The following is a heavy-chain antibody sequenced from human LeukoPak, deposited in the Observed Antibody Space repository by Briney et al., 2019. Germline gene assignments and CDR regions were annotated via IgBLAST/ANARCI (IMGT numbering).Heavy chain of an antibody. V-gene: IGHV3-7*05. CDR2: INQDGSAT. J-gene: IGHJ1*01. Sequence: GGSLRLSCAASGFTFSDFLMTWVRQAPGRGLEGLAHINQDGSATYSVASVRGRFTISRDNVKNSLFLQLNILRAEDTAVYYCARSGMAVAATPWDWGQGTLVTVSS. D-gene: IGHD6-19*01. CDR3: ARSGMAVAATPWD. CDR1: GFTFSDFL.